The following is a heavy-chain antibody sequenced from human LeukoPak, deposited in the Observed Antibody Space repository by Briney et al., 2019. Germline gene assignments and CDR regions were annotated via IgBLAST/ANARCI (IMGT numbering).Heavy chain of an antibody. CDR3: ARDPTFYYDISDPTPYFDY. CDR2: INPNSGGT. Sequence: ASVKVSCKASGYTFTYYYMHWVRQAPGQGLEWMGWINPNSGGTNYAQKFQGRVTMTRDTSISTAYMELSRLRSDDTAVYYCARDPTFYYDISDPTPYFDYWGQGALVTVSS. D-gene: IGHD3-22*01. J-gene: IGHJ4*02. V-gene: IGHV1-2*02. CDR1: GYTFTYYY.